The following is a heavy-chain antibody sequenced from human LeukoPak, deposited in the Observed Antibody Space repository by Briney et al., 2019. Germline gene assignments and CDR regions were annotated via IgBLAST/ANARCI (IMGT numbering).Heavy chain of an antibody. CDR2: IGSTI. D-gene: IGHD6-13*01. V-gene: IGHV3-11*04. CDR1: GFSFSDYY. CDR3: ARVSGSSSWYWFDP. J-gene: IGHJ5*02. Sequence: GGSLRLSCVASGFSFSDYYMSWIRQAPGKGLEWVSYIGSTIYYADSVKGRFTISRDNAKNSLYLQMNSLRAEDTAVYYCARVSGSSSWYWFDPWAREPWSPSPQ.